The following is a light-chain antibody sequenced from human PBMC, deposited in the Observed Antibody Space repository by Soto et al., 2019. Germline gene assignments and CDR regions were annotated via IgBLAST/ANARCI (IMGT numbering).Light chain of an antibody. CDR3: QQRSNWPPIT. J-gene: IGKJ5*01. CDR2: DAS. V-gene: IGKV3-11*01. CDR1: QSVSRY. Sequence: EIVLTQSPATLSLSPGARATLSCRASQSVSRYLAWYQQKPGQAPSLLIYDASNRATGIPARFSGSVSGTDFTLPIRRLEPEDFASYYGQQRSNWPPITFGQGTRLEIK.